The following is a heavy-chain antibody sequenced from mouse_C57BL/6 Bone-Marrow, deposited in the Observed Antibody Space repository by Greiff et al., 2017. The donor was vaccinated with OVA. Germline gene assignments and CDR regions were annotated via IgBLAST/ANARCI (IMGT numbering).Heavy chain of an antibody. V-gene: IGHV1-63*01. Sequence: QVQLKESGAELVRPGTSVKMSCKASGYTFTNYWIGWAKQRPGHGLEWIGDIYPGGGYTNYNEKFKGKATLTADKSSSTAYMQFSSLTSEDSAIYYCARHPYYTSFDYWGQGTTLTVSS. CDR1: GYTFTNYW. CDR2: IYPGGGYT. CDR3: ARHPYYTSFDY. D-gene: IGHD2-12*01. J-gene: IGHJ2*01.